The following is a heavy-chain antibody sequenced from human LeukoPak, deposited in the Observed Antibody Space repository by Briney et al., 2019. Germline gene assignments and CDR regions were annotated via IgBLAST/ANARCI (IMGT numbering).Heavy chain of an antibody. CDR3: AKGTNYGFWSGFDY. Sequence: GGSLRLSCAASGFTFSSYAMSWVRQAPGKGLEWVSAISGSGGSTYYADSVKGRFTISRDNSKNTLYLQMNSLRAEDTAVHYCAKGTNYGFWSGFDYWGQGTLVTVSP. D-gene: IGHD3-3*01. CDR2: ISGSGGST. V-gene: IGHV3-23*01. CDR1: GFTFSSYA. J-gene: IGHJ4*02.